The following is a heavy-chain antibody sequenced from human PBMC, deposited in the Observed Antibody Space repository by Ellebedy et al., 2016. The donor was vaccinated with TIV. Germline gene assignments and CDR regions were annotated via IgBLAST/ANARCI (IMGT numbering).Heavy chain of an antibody. Sequence: GGSLRLSCAASGFTFSSYGMHWVRQAPGKGLEWVANIKQDGSEKYYVDSVKGRFTISRDNAKNSLYLQMNSLRAEDTAVYYCARSGWYERGEFDYWGQGTLVTVSS. CDR2: IKQDGSEK. CDR3: ARSGWYERGEFDY. CDR1: GFTFSSYG. V-gene: IGHV3-7*01. J-gene: IGHJ4*02. D-gene: IGHD6-19*01.